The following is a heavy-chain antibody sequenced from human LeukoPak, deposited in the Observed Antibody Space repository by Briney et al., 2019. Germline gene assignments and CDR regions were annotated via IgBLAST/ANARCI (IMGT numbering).Heavy chain of an antibody. V-gene: IGHV4-61*02. CDR1: GGSISSGSYY. CDR3: ARGTYSGSSDY. D-gene: IGHD1-26*01. Sequence: SETMSLTCTVSGGSISSGSYYWSWIRQPAGKGLEWIGRIYTSGSTNYNPSLKSRVTISVDTSKNQFSLKLSSVTAADTAVYYCARGTYSGSSDYWGQGTLVTVSS. J-gene: IGHJ4*02. CDR2: IYTSGST.